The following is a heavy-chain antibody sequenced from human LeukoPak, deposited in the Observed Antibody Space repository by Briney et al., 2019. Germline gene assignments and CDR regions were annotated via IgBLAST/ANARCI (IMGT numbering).Heavy chain of an antibody. D-gene: IGHD2-2*01. CDR3: AKEMGCSSTSCYPFSDAFDI. Sequence: GGSLRLSCAASGFTFSSYAMSWVRQAPGKGLEWVSAISGSGGSTYYADSVKGRFTISRDNSKNTMYLLMNSLRAEATDVYYCAKEMGCSSTSCYPFSDAFDIWGQGTMVTVSS. CDR1: GFTFSSYA. CDR2: ISGSGGST. J-gene: IGHJ3*02. V-gene: IGHV3-23*01.